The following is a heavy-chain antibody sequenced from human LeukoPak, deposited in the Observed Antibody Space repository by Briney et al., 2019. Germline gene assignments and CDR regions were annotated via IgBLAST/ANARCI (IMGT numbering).Heavy chain of an antibody. J-gene: IGHJ4*02. V-gene: IGHV1-69*05. D-gene: IGHD3-22*01. CDR2: IIPIFGTA. CDR3: ARYSSGYYSHFDY. CDR1: GGTFSSYA. Sequence: GASVKVSCKASGGTFSSYAISWVRHAPGQGLEWMGGIIPIFGTANYAQKFQGRVTITTDESTSTAYMELNSLRSEDTAVYYCARYSSGYYSHFDYWGQGTLVTVSS.